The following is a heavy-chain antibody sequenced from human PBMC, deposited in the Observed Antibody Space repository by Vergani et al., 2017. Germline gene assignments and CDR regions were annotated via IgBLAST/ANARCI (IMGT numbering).Heavy chain of an antibody. J-gene: IGHJ4*02. CDR2: IYHSGST. D-gene: IGHD3-22*01. CDR1: GYSISSGYY. Sequence: QVQLQESGPGLVKPSETLSLTCAVSGYSISSGYYWGWIRQPPGKGLEGIGSIYHSGSTYYNPSLKSRVTISVDTSKNQFSLKLSSVTAADTAVYYCARQVMIVVVKGWGQGTLVTVSS. CDR3: ARQVMIVVVKG. V-gene: IGHV4-38-2*01.